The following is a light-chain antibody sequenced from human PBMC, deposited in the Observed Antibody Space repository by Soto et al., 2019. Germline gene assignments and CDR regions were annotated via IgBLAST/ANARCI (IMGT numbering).Light chain of an antibody. Sequence: QSALTQPASVSGSPGQSIAISCTGTSSDVGDYNYVSWYQQHPDKAPKLMIYEVSNRPSGVSSRFSGSKSGDTAPLTISGLQAEDEADYYCSSYTSSGTYVFGTGTKLTVL. CDR3: SSYTSSGTYV. CDR1: SSDVGDYNY. CDR2: EVS. V-gene: IGLV2-14*01. J-gene: IGLJ1*01.